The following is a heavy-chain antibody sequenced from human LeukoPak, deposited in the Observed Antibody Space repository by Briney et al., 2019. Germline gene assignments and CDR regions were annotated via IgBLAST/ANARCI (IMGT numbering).Heavy chain of an antibody. CDR2: SSCRGGST. D-gene: IGHD2-8*01. CDR3: AKDRSCINDVRHGDFDY. J-gene: IGHJ4*02. V-gene: IGHV3-23*01. Sequence: GVSLRLSCAAAGFIFRSHAMSWVRHAPGKGREGVSTSSCRGGSTCYAYYGHGRFTISRHNSKNQVYMQMHSLRAQDTAVYYCAKDRSCINDVRHGDFDYWRQGTLVTVSS. CDR1: GFIFRSHA.